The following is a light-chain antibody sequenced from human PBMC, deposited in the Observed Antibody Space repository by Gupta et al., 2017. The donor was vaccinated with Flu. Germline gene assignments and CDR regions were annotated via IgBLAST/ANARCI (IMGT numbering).Light chain of an antibody. V-gene: IGKV2-30*01. J-gene: IGKJ2*01. CDR1: QSLVGSDGITY. CDR2: KVS. Sequence: VVLTQSPLSLPVTLGQPASISCTSSQSLVGSDGITYLYWFQQRPGQSPRRLIYKVSNRDSGVPDRLSGSGSGTDFTLKISRVEAEDAGTYYCMQSSHWTSYTFGQGTKLEIK. CDR3: MQSSHWTSYT.